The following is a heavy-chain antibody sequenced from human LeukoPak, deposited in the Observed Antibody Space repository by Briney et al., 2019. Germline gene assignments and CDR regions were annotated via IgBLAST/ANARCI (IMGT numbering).Heavy chain of an antibody. CDR1: GGSISSYY. CDR2: IYITGNT. Sequence: PSETLSLTCTVSGGSISSYYWNWIRQPAGRGLEWIGRIYITGNTMYNPSLESRVRMSIDTSKNQVSLTVKSVTAADTAVYYCARGGTLFTFFDSWRQGTLVTVSS. J-gene: IGHJ4*02. CDR3: ARGGTLFTFFDS. V-gene: IGHV4-4*07.